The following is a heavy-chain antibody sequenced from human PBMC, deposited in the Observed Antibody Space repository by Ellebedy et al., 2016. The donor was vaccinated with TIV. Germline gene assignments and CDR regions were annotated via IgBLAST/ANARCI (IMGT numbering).Heavy chain of an antibody. V-gene: IGHV3-48*02. J-gene: IGHJ6*02. CDR1: GVTFSNFS. CDR2: ISSGSSTI. Sequence: PGGSLRLSCAAPGVTFSNFSMNWVRQAPGKGLDWVSYISSGSSTIYYADSVKGRFTISRDNAKNSLYLQMNSLRDEDTAVYYCARGSGRVRYGMDVWGQGTTVTVSS. D-gene: IGHD3-3*01. CDR3: ARGSGRVRYGMDV.